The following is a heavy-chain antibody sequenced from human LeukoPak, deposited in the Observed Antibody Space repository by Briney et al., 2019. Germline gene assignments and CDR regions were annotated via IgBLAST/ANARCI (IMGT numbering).Heavy chain of an antibody. V-gene: IGHV3-20*04. J-gene: IGHJ4*02. CDR3: AKDNGRETSARQGY. CDR2: INWDGAST. CDR1: GFSFDDLG. D-gene: IGHD6-6*01. Sequence: GGSLRLSCAVSGFSFDDLGMTWVRQVPGKGLEWVGGINWDGASTGYTDSVRGRFTISRDNAKNSLYLQMNSLRAEDTALYYCAKDNGRETSARQGYWGQGTLVTVSS.